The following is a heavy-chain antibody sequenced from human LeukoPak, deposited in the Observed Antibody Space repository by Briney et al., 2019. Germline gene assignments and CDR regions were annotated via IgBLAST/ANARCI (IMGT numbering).Heavy chain of an antibody. CDR3: AKTLSYYYDSANWFDP. V-gene: IGHV3-23*01. D-gene: IGHD3-22*01. J-gene: IGHJ5*02. CDR1: GFTFSSYA. Sequence: GGSLRLSCAASGFTFSSYAMSWVRQAPGKGLEWVSAISGSGGSTYCADSVKGRFTISRDNSKNTLYLQMNSLRAGDTAVYYCAKTLSYYYDSANWFDPWGQGTLVTVSS. CDR2: ISGSGGST.